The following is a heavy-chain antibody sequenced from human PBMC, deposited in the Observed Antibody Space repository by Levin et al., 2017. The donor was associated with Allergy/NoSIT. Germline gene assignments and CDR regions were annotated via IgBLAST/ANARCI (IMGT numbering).Heavy chain of an antibody. CDR3: AKDRSLERRGIFDY. CDR2: ISGSGGDT. CDR1: GFTFSSYA. Sequence: GGSLRLSCAASGFTFSSYAMSWVRQAPGKGLEWVSAISGSGGDTYYADSVKGRFTISRDNSKNTLYLQMNSLRAEDTAVYFCAKDRSLERRGIFDYSGQGTLVTVSS. D-gene: IGHD1-1*01. V-gene: IGHV3-23*01. J-gene: IGHJ4*02.